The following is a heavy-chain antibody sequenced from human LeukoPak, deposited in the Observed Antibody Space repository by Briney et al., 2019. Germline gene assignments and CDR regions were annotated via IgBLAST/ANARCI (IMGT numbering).Heavy chain of an antibody. J-gene: IGHJ4*02. CDR3: ARAFETAMVTL. CDR2: MYSTGRV. CDR1: GVSITSGTYY. Sequence: SETLSLTCTVSGVSITSGTYYWTWIRQPAGKGLEWIGRMYSTGRVNYNPSLKSRVTMLLDTAKNHISLKLTSVTAADTAIYFCARAFETAMVTLWGQGTRVTVSS. V-gene: IGHV4-61*02. D-gene: IGHD5-18*01.